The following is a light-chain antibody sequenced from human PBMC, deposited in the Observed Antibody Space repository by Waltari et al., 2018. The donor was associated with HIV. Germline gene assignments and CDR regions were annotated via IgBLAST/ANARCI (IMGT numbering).Light chain of an antibody. CDR1: SSDVGGYNS. CDR3: TSYTSGSTLVM. J-gene: IGLJ3*02. Sequence: QSALTQPASVSGSPGQSITISCTGISSDVGGYNSVSWYQHHPGKAPKLLISEVINRPPGVSNRFSASKSVNTASLTISGLQPEDEADYYCTSYTSGSTLVMFGGGTKLTVL. CDR2: EVI. V-gene: IGLV2-14*01.